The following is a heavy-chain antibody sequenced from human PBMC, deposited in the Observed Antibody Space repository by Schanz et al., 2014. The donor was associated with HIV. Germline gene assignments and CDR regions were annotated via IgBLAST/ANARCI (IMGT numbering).Heavy chain of an antibody. Sequence: QVQLVESGGGVVQPGRSLRLSCVGSGFIFSNYGIHWVRQAPGKGLEWVSTISPSGNRTYYSDSVKGRFTISRDNSKNTLYLQMNSLRREDTAVYYCAKVGRIYSTTWIDYWGQGTLVTVSS. CDR3: AKVGRIYSTTWIDY. CDR1: GFIFSNYG. CDR2: ISPSGNRT. D-gene: IGHD2-2*01. V-gene: IGHV3-NL1*01. J-gene: IGHJ4*02.